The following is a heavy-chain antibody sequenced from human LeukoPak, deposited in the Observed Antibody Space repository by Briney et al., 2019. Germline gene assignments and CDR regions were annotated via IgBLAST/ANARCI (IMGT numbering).Heavy chain of an antibody. CDR2: ISAYNGNT. J-gene: IGHJ5*02. CDR1: GYTFTSYG. D-gene: IGHD3-10*01. CDR3: ASDSPFNYYYGPGSYYSNWFDP. Sequence: ASVKVSCKASGYTFTSYGISWVRQAPGQGLEWMGWISAYNGNTNYAQKLQGRVTMTTDTSTSTAYMELRSLRSDDTAVYYSASDSPFNYYYGPGSYYSNWFDPWGQGTLVTVSS. V-gene: IGHV1-18*04.